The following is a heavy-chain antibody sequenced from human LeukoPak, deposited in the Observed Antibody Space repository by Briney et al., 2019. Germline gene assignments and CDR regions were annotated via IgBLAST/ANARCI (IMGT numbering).Heavy chain of an antibody. CDR3: ARGDGGSYQGRFDY. CDR1: GFTFSSYW. V-gene: IGHV3-74*01. D-gene: IGHD1-26*01. J-gene: IGHJ4*02. Sequence: GGSLRLSCAASGFTFSSYWMHWVRQAPGKGLVWVSSIKSDDSSTSYADSVKGRFTISRDNAKNTLYLQMNSLRAEDTAVYYCARGDGGSYQGRFDYWGQGTLVTVSS. CDR2: IKSDDSST.